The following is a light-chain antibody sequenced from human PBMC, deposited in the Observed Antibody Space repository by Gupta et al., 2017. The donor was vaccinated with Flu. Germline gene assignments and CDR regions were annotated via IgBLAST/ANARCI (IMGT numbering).Light chain of an antibody. Sequence: DIQMTQSPSSLSASVGEKVTISCRTNQTISNFLSWYHQTSGSAPRLLIHLVSTLQTGAPSRFSGSGSGTDFALAINGLQPDDSGTYICQQGYKTPYTFGHGTQLEI. CDR1: QTISNF. CDR3: QQGYKTPYT. V-gene: IGKV1-39*01. J-gene: IGKJ2*01. CDR2: LVS.